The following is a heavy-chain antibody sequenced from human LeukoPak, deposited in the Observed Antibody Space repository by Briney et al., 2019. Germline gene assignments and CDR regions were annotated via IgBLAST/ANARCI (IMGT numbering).Heavy chain of an antibody. D-gene: IGHD1-26*01. CDR3: ARDSMHSAYGDEY. CDR2: IYTSGVT. V-gene: IGHV4-4*07. CDR1: GGSINSYY. Sequence: RPSETLSLTCTVSGGSINSYYWSWIRQPAGKGLEWIGRIYTSGVTNYNPSLKSRVTMSVDTSKNQFSLKLNSVTAADTAVYYRARDSMHSAYGDEYWGQGTLVTVSS. J-gene: IGHJ4*02.